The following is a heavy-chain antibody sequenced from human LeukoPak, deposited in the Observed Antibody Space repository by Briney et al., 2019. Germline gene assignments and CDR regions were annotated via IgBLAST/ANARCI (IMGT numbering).Heavy chain of an antibody. CDR2: IYYSGST. D-gene: IGHD2-2*01. CDR3: ARDCSSTSCYPE. J-gene: IGHJ4*02. Sequence: SETLSLTCTVSGGSISSYYWSWIRQPPGKGLEWIGYIYYSGSTNYNPSLKSRATISVDTSKNQFSLKLSSVTAADTAVYYCARDCSSTSCYPEWGQGTLVTVFS. CDR1: GGSISSYY. V-gene: IGHV4-59*01.